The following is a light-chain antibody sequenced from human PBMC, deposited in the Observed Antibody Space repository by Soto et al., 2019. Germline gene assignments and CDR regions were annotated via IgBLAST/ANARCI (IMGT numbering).Light chain of an antibody. Sequence: DIVLTQSPLSLPVTPGEPASISCRSSQSLLHSNGNIYLDWYLQKPGQSPQLLIYLGSIRASGVPVRFSGSGSGTDFTLKITRVEAEDVGVYYCMQAIHAPRTFGLGTKVEIK. J-gene: IGKJ1*01. CDR1: QSLLHSNGNIY. CDR2: LGS. CDR3: MQAIHAPRT. V-gene: IGKV2-28*01.